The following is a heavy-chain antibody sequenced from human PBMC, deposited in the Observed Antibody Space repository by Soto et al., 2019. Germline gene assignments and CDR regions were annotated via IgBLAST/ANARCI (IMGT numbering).Heavy chain of an antibody. D-gene: IGHD6-19*01. J-gene: IGHJ6*02. CDR2: ITYDGSHQ. CDR3: AKGLDSSGWPPAYYGMDV. CDR1: GFTFSDYG. V-gene: IGHV3-30*18. Sequence: QVQVVESGGGVVQPGRSLRLSCTASGFTFSDYGMHWVRQAPGKGLEWVAVITYDGSHQYYADSVKGRFTISRDNSKNTVYVQMNSLRAEDTAVYFCAKGLDSSGWPPAYYGMDVWGQGTTVTVSS.